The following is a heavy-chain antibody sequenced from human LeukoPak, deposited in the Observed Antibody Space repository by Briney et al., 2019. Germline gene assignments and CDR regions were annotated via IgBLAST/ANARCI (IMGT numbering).Heavy chain of an antibody. CDR3: ARGHNYGDLDY. Sequence: GGSLRLSCAASGFTFSSYWMHWVRQAPGKGLVWVSRINSDGSNTTYADSVKGRFTISRDNAKNTLYLQMNSLRAEDTAVYYCARGHNYGDLDYWGQGTLVTVSS. CDR1: GFTFSSYW. V-gene: IGHV3-74*01. J-gene: IGHJ4*02. CDR2: INSDGSNT. D-gene: IGHD4-17*01.